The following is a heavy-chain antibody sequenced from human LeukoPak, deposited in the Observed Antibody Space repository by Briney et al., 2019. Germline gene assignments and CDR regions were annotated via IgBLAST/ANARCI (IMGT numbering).Heavy chain of an antibody. J-gene: IGHJ4*02. CDR3: ARRYYDILTGEILFDY. Sequence: ASVKVSCKASGFTFTSSAMQWVRQARGQRLEWIGWIVVGSGNTNYAQKFQERVTITRDTSISTAYMELSSLRSEDTAVYYCARRYYDILTGEILFDYWGQGTLVTVSS. CDR2: IVVGSGNT. D-gene: IGHD3-9*01. V-gene: IGHV1-58*02. CDR1: GFTFTSSA.